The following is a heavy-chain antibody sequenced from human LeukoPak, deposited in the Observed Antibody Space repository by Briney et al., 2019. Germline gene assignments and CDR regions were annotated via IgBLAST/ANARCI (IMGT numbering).Heavy chain of an antibody. CDR2: ISAYNGNT. CDR3: ARDRKWMSEQSRKFIVVVPAAEYNWFDP. Sequence: ASVKVSCKASGYTFTSCGISWVRQAPGQGLEWMGWISAYNGNTNYAQKLQGRVTMNTDTSTSTAYMELRSLRSDDTAVYYCARDRKWMSEQSRKFIVVVPAAEYNWFDPWGQGTLVTVSS. J-gene: IGHJ5*02. D-gene: IGHD2-2*01. CDR1: GYTFTSCG. V-gene: IGHV1-18*01.